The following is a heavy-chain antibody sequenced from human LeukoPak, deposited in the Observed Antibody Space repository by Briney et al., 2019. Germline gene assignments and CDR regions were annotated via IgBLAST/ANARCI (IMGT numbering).Heavy chain of an antibody. CDR3: AGESDIGKDFDH. J-gene: IGHJ4*02. CDR2: INPSSGST. D-gene: IGHD2-15*01. CDR1: GYTFTYYY. Sequence: GASVNVSCKASGYTFTYYYMHWVRQAPGQGLEWMGMINPSSGSTSYAQKFQGRVTMTRGTSTSTVYMELSSLRSEDTALCYCAGESDIGKDFDHWGQGTLVTVSS. V-gene: IGHV1-46*01.